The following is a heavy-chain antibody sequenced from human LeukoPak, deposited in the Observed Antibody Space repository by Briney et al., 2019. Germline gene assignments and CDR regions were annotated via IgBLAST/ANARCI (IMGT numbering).Heavy chain of an antibody. J-gene: IGHJ4*02. D-gene: IGHD6-6*01. CDR3: AKGGSSQPNYLND. Sequence: PGGSLRLSCAASGFTFSSFAMTWVRQAPGKGLEWVSAITGSGDSTYYADSVKGRFTISRDNSKNTLYVQMNSQRAEDTAVYYCAKGGSSQPNYLNDWGQGTLVTVSS. V-gene: IGHV3-23*01. CDR2: ITGSGDST. CDR1: GFTFSSFA.